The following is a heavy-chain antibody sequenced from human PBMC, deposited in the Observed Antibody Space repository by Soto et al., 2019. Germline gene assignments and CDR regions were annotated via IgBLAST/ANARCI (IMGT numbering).Heavy chain of an antibody. CDR1: GGSISSGGYY. CDR3: AREFGATPGVDYYYYYMDV. V-gene: IGHV4-31*03. CDR2: IYYSGST. J-gene: IGHJ6*03. Sequence: QVQLQESGPGLVKPSQTLSLTCTVSGGSISSGGYYWSWIRQHPGKGLEWIGYIYYSGSTYYNPSLKSRVTISVDTSKNQFSLKLSSVTAADTAVYYCAREFGATPGVDYYYYYMDVWGKGTTVTVSS. D-gene: IGHD1-26*01.